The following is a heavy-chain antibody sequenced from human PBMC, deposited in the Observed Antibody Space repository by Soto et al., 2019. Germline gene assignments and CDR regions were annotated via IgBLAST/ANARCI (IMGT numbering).Heavy chain of an antibody. D-gene: IGHD2-2*01. Sequence: QVQLVQSGAEVKKPGSSVKVSCKASGGTFSSYAISWVRQAPGQGLEWMGGIIPIFGTASYAQKFQGRVTITADKSTSTAYMELSSLRSEDTAVYYCARDIVVVPADYYYYGMDVWGQGTTVTVSS. CDR2: IIPIFGTA. V-gene: IGHV1-69*06. CDR1: GGTFSSYA. J-gene: IGHJ6*02. CDR3: ARDIVVVPADYYYYGMDV.